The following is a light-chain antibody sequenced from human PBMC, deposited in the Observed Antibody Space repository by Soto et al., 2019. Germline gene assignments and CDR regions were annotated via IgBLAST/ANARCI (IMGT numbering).Light chain of an antibody. Sequence: DIQMTQSPSSLSASVGDRVTITCLASQGISNYLACYHQKPGKVPKLLIYAASTLQSGVPSRFSGSGSGTDFTLTISSLQPEDVGTYYCQNYNCAPISFGPETQVDIK. CDR1: QGISNY. CDR2: AAS. V-gene: IGKV1-27*01. CDR3: QNYNCAPIS. J-gene: IGKJ3*01.